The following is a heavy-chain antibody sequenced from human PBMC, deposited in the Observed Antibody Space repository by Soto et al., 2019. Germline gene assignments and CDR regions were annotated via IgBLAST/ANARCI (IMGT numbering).Heavy chain of an antibody. J-gene: IGHJ6*02. CDR3: ASRGYSYGFSLGMDV. D-gene: IGHD5-18*01. CDR2: IYYSGST. CDR1: GGSISSGGYY. V-gene: IGHV4-31*03. Sequence: SETLSLTCTVSGGSISSGGYYWSWIRQHPGKGLEWIGYIYYSGSTYYNPSLKSRVTISVDTFKNQFSLKLSSVTAADTAVNYCASRGYSYGFSLGMDVWGQGTTVTVS.